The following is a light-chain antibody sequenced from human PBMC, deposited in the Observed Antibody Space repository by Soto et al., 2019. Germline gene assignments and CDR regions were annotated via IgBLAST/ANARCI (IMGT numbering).Light chain of an antibody. V-gene: IGKV2-30*02. CDR2: KVS. Sequence: DVVMTQSPLSLPGTLGQPASISCRSNQSLVHSDGIAYFSWFQQRPGRSPRRLIYKVSNRDSGVPARFSGSGSGTDFALKISRVEAEDVGVYYCMQGTHLPITFGQGTRLEIK. CDR1: QSLVHSDGIAY. J-gene: IGKJ5*01. CDR3: MQGTHLPIT.